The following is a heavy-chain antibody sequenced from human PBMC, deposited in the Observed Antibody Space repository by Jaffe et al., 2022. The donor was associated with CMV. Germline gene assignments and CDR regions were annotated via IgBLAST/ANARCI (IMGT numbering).Heavy chain of an antibody. J-gene: IGHJ6*02. CDR1: GFTFSSYA. CDR3: AKVLYSSSWYYYYGMDV. V-gene: IGHV3-23*01. CDR2: ISGSGGST. D-gene: IGHD6-13*01. Sequence: EVQLLESGGGLVQPGGSLRLSCAASGFTFSSYAMSWVRQAPGKGLEWVSAISGSGGSTYYADSVKGRFTISRDNSKNTLYLQMNSLRAEDTAVYYCAKVLYSSSWYYYYGMDVWGQGTTVTVSS.